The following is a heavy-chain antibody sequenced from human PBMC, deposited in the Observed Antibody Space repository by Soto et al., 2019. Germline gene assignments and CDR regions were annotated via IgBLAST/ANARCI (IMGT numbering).Heavy chain of an antibody. CDR2: IYYSGST. CDR3: ARVFIGSHDYGDYGGYYYYYYGMDV. V-gene: IGHV4-30-4*01. D-gene: IGHD4-17*01. Sequence: QVQLQESGPGLVKPSQTLSLTCTVSGGSISSGDYYWSWIRQPPGKGLEWIGYIYYSGSTYYNPSLQSRVTISVDTSKNQFSLKLSSVTAADTAVYYCARVFIGSHDYGDYGGYYYYYYGMDVWGQGTTVTVSS. J-gene: IGHJ6*02. CDR1: GGSISSGDYY.